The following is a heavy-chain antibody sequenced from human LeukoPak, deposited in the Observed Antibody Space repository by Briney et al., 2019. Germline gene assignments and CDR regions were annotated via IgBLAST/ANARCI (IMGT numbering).Heavy chain of an antibody. D-gene: IGHD2-21*02. V-gene: IGHV4-59*12. Sequence: PSETLSLTCTVSGGSISSYYWSWIRQPPGKGLEWIGYIYYSGSTNYNPSLKSRVTISVDTSKNQFSLKLSSVTAADTAVYYCARDLTYCGGDCSGAFDIWGQGTMVTVSS. CDR3: ARDLTYCGGDCSGAFDI. CDR2: IYYSGST. CDR1: GGSISSYY. J-gene: IGHJ3*02.